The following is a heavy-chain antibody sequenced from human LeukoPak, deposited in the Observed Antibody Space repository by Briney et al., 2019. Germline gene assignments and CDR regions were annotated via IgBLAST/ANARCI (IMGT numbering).Heavy chain of an antibody. J-gene: IGHJ4*02. CDR3: ARGVVIAPQTFDY. CDR2: IYHSGST. CDR1: GGSISSSNW. D-gene: IGHD2-21*01. Sequence: SETLSLTCTVSGGSISSSNWWSWVRQPPGKGLEWIGEIYHSGSTNYNPSLKSRVTISVDKSKNQFSLKLSSVTAADTAVYYCARGVVIAPQTFDYWGQGTLVTVSS. V-gene: IGHV4-4*02.